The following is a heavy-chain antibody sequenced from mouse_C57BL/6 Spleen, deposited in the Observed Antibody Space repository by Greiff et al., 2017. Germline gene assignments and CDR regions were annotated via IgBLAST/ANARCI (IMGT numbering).Heavy chain of an antibody. J-gene: IGHJ4*01. CDR2: IDPSDSET. D-gene: IGHD1-1*01. Sequence: QVQLQQPGAELVRPGSSVKLSCKASGYTFTSYWMHWVKQRPIQGLEWIGNIDPSDSETHYNQKFKDKGTLTVDKSSSTAYMQLSSLTSEDSAVYYCARKSTVYLDAMDYWGQGTSVTVSS. V-gene: IGHV1-52*01. CDR1: GYTFTSYW. CDR3: ARKSTVYLDAMDY.